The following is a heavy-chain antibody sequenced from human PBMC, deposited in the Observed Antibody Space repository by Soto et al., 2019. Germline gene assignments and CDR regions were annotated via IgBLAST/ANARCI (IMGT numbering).Heavy chain of an antibody. CDR3: ARDYYYGSGNYYRADSYHYGMDV. CDR1: GFTVTGYY. CDR2: IYTGGNT. V-gene: IGHV3-53*01. D-gene: IGHD3-10*01. J-gene: IGHJ6*02. Sequence: SGGSLRLSCAASGFTVTGYYMSWVRQAPGKGLEWVSLIYTGGNTNYADSVKGRFTISRDNSKNTLYLQMNSLRAEDTAVYYCARDYYYGSGNYYRADSYHYGMDVWGQGTTVTVSS.